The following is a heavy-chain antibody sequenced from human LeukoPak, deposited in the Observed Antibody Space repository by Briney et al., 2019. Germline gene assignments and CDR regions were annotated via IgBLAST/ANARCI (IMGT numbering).Heavy chain of an antibody. Sequence: GRSLRLSCAASGFTFSSYGMHWVRQAPGKGLEWVAVISYDGSNKYYADSVKGRFTISRDNSKNTLYLQINSLRAEDTAVYYCAKDPKVGATLSWGQGTLVTVSS. CDR1: GFTFSSYG. CDR3: AKDPKVGATLS. D-gene: IGHD1-26*01. CDR2: ISYDGSNK. V-gene: IGHV3-30*18. J-gene: IGHJ5*02.